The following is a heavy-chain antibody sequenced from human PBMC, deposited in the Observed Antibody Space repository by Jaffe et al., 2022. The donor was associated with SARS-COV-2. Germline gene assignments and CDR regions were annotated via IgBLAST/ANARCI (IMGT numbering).Heavy chain of an antibody. V-gene: IGHV4-34*01. D-gene: IGHD3-16*01. Sequence: QVQLQQWGAGLLKPSETLSLTCAVYGGSFSGYYWSWIRQPPGKGLEWIGEINHSGSTNYNPSLKSRVTISVDTSKNQFSLKLSSVTAADTAVYYCAVRGLNYYYGMDVWGQGTTVTVSS. CDR3: AVRGLNYYYGMDV. J-gene: IGHJ6*02. CDR2: INHSGST. CDR1: GGSFSGYY.